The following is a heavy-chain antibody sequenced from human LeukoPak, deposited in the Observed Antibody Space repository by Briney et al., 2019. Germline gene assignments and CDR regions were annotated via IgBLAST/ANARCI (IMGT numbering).Heavy chain of an antibody. CDR3: ASSLPRDGYNFDFDY. V-gene: IGHV4-30-2*01. CDR1: GGSISSGGYY. Sequence: PSETLSLTCTVSGGSISSGGYYWSWIRQPPGKGLEGIVYIYHSGSTYYNPSLKSRVTISVDRSKNQFSLKLSSVTAADTAVYYCASSLPRDGYNFDFDYWGQGTLVTVSS. D-gene: IGHD5-24*01. CDR2: IYHSGST. J-gene: IGHJ4*02.